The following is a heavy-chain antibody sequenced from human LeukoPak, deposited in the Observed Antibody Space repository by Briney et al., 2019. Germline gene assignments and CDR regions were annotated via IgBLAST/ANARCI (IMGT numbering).Heavy chain of an antibody. CDR2: IYSGGST. V-gene: IGHV3-53*01. CDR1: GFTVSSNY. CDR3: ARDPSTCYYDSTGLGGAFDI. D-gene: IGHD3-22*01. J-gene: IGHJ3*02. Sequence: GGSLRLSCAASGFTVSSNYMSWVRQAPGKGLEWVSVIYSGGSTYYADSVKGRFTISRDNSKNTLYLQMNSLRAEDTAVYYCARDPSTCYYDSTGLGGAFDIWGQGTMVAVSS.